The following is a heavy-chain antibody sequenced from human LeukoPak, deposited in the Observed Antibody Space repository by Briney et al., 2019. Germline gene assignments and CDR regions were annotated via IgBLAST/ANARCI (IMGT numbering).Heavy chain of an antibody. J-gene: IGHJ2*01. D-gene: IGHD6-19*01. V-gene: IGHV4-34*01. CDR2: INHSGST. Sequence: SETLSLTCAVYGGPFSGYYWSWIRQPPGKGLEWIGEINHSGSTNYNPSLKSRVTISVDTSKNQFSLKLSSVTAADTAVYYCARRVSSGWYWYFDLWGRGTLVTVSS. CDR3: ARRVSSGWYWYFDL. CDR1: GGPFSGYY.